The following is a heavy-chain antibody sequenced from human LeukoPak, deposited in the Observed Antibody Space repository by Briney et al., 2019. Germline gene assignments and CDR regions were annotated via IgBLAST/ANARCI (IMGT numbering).Heavy chain of an antibody. CDR3: ARAYYYGGSCFYFDY. J-gene: IGHJ4*02. CDR1: GASISRSC. CDR2: MYSGSS. Sequence: SETLSLTCTVSGASISRSCCSWIRQPAGKGLEWIGRMYSGSSSYNPSLKSRVSMSADTSKNQFSLKLTSVTATDTAVYYCARAYYYGGSCFYFDYWGQGALVTVSS. V-gene: IGHV4-4*07. D-gene: IGHD3-22*01.